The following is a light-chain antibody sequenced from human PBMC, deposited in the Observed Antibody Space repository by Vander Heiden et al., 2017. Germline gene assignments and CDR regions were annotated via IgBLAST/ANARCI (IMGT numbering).Light chain of an antibody. V-gene: IGKV1-39*01. CDR3: QQTYTTSWT. CDR1: QAMSSF. J-gene: IGKJ1*01. Sequence: DPVTITCRANQAMSSFLKGYQHRRGKAPKLLISAASTLQSGVPSRFRGSGAGADFTLTINSLQSEDFAAYYCQQTYTTSWTFGQGTKV. CDR2: AAS.